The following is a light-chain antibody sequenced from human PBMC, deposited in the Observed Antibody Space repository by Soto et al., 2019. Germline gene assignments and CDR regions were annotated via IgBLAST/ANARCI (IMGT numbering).Light chain of an antibody. CDR1: SRDVGGYDY. V-gene: IGLV2-14*03. J-gene: IGLJ2*01. Sequence: QSVLTQPASVSGSPGQSIAISCTGTSRDVGGYDYVSWYQQHPGKVPKLMIYDVTNRPSGVSSRFSGSKSGNTASLTISGLQAEDEAYDYCTSYTSTSTVIFGGGTKLTVL. CDR3: TSYTSTSTVI. CDR2: DVT.